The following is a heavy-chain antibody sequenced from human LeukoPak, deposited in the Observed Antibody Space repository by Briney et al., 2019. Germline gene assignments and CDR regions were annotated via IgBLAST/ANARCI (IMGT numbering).Heavy chain of an antibody. CDR1: EFTFSDYA. CDR3: AKRWLVHCFDS. Sequence: PGGSLRLSCAVSEFTFSDYAMTWVRQGPGKGLECVSTISRSGDNTYYADSVKGRFTISRDNSKNTLYLQMSSLRAEDTAIYYCAKRWLVHCFDSWGQGTLVTVSS. D-gene: IGHD6-19*01. V-gene: IGHV3-23*01. J-gene: IGHJ4*02. CDR2: ISRSGDNT.